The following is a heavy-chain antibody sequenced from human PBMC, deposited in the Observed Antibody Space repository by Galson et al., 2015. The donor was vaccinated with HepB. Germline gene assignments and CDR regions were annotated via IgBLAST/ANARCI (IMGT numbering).Heavy chain of an antibody. J-gene: IGHJ6*02. Sequence: SLRLSCAASGFTFSNAWMNWVRQTPGKGLEWVGRIKSKTDGGTTDYAAPVKGRFTISRDDSKNTLYLQMNSLKTEDTAVYYCTTDYRGGIHQDYYYGMDVWGQGTTVTVSS. CDR1: GFTFSNAW. CDR3: TTDYRGGIHQDYYYGMDV. CDR2: IKSKTDGGTT. D-gene: IGHD3-10*01. V-gene: IGHV3-15*07.